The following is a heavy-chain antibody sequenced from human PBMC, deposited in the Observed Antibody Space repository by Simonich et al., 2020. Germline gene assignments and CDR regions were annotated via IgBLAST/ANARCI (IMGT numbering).Heavy chain of an antibody. J-gene: IGHJ3*02. Sequence: QVQLVQSGAEVKKPGASVKVSCKASGYTFPGYYMHWVRQAPGQGLEWRGWINPNSGGTNSAQKFKGRVTMTRDTSSSTAYMELSRLRSDDTAVYYCARGRLTGDKGAFDIWGQGTMVTVSS. V-gene: IGHV1-2*02. D-gene: IGHD7-27*01. CDR3: ARGRLTGDKGAFDI. CDR2: INPNSGGT. CDR1: GYTFPGYY.